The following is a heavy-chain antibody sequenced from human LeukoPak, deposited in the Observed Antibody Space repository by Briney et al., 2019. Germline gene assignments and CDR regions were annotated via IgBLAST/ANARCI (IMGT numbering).Heavy chain of an antibody. CDR1: GYTFTSYD. V-gene: IGHV1-8*03. D-gene: IGHD1-1*01. J-gene: IGHJ4*02. Sequence: ASVKVSCKASGYTFTSYDINWVRQATGQGLEWMGWMNPNSGNTGYAQKFQGRVTITRNTSISTAYMELSSLRSEDTAVYYCARVLATGTTRFDYWGQGTLATVSS. CDR3: ARVLATGTTRFDY. CDR2: MNPNSGNT.